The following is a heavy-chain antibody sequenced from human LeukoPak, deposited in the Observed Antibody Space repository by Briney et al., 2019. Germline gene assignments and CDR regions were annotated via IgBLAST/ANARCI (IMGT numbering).Heavy chain of an antibody. CDR3: AREARGRWFDP. Sequence: SETLSLTCTVSGGSISSGGYYWSWIRQPPGKGLEWIGYIYHSGSTYYNPSLKSRVTISVDRSKNQFSLKLSSVTAADTAVYYCAREARGRWFDPWGRGTLVTVSS. D-gene: IGHD6-6*01. V-gene: IGHV4-30-2*01. CDR1: GGSISSGGYY. CDR2: IYHSGST. J-gene: IGHJ5*02.